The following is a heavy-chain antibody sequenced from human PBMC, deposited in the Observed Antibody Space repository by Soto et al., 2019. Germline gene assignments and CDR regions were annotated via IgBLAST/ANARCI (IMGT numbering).Heavy chain of an antibody. D-gene: IGHD6-13*01. J-gene: IGHJ5*02. V-gene: IGHV4-39*01. CDR3: ARRERAAGTDWWFDP. Sequence: TQTPSLTCIVFGVSSSSSSFHRGGLRQPTGKGLEWIGSFYYSGSTYYSPSLKSRVTISVDTSKNQFSLKLSSVTAADTAVYYCARRERAAGTDWWFDPWGQG. CDR2: FYYSGST. CDR1: GVSSSSSSFH.